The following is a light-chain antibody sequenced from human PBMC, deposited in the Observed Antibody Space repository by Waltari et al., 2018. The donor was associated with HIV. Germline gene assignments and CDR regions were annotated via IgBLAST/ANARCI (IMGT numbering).Light chain of an antibody. Sequence: DIQMTQSPSTLSASVGDRVTLTCRASQSISSWLAWYQQKPGKAPKLLIYKASTLESGVPSRFSGSGSGTEFTLTISSLQPDDFATYYCQHYDSYSPRYTFGRGTKLEIK. CDR2: KAS. CDR1: QSISSW. V-gene: IGKV1-5*03. J-gene: IGKJ2*01. CDR3: QHYDSYSPRYT.